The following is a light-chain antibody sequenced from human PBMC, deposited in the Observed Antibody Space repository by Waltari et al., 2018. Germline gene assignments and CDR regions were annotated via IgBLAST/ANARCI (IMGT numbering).Light chain of an antibody. Sequence: QSVLTQPPSASGTPGQRVTISCSGSSSDIGSTYVHWFQPRPGMAPQLLIYNINQRPSGVPVRFSGSKSGTSASLAISWLRTEDEADYCAAWDDTLSGPGVFGGGANLAVL. CDR1: SSDIGSTY. CDR3: AAWDDTLSGPGV. V-gene: IGLV1-47*01. CDR2: NIN. J-gene: IGLJ3*02.